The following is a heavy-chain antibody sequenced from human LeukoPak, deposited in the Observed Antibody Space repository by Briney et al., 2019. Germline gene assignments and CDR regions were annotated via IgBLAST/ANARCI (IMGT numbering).Heavy chain of an antibody. CDR1: GASIDSDGYL. J-gene: IGHJ4*02. D-gene: IGHD3-10*01. Sequence: SQTLSLTCTVSGASIDSDGYLWSWIRQHPGKGLEWIGHIRYRESIHYRPSLKSRDILSLDTSKNHFSLKVNSVTAGDTAVYYCASVCHGSGTYYCLKFDYWGQGTQVIVSS. CDR2: IRYRESI. CDR3: ASVCHGSGTYYCLKFDY. V-gene: IGHV4-31*03.